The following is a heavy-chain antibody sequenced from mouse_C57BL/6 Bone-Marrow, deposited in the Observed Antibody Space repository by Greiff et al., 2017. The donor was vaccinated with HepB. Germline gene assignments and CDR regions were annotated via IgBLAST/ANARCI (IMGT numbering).Heavy chain of an antibody. CDR1: GFNIKDDY. J-gene: IGHJ4*01. V-gene: IGHV14-4*01. D-gene: IGHD2-1*01. CDR2: IDPENGDT. CDR3: TTLYGNYVGYYAMDY. Sequence: EVQLVESGAELVRPGASVKLSCTASGFNIKDDYMHWVKQRPEQGLEWIGWIDPENGDTEYASKFQGKATITADTSSNTAYLQLSSLTSEDTAVYYCTTLYGNYVGYYAMDYWGQGTSVTVSS.